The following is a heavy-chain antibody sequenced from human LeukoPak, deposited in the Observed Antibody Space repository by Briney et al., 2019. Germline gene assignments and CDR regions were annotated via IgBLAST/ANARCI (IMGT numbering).Heavy chain of an antibody. CDR3: ARLRARPYTRDYRYGLDV. J-gene: IGHJ6*02. CDR1: GLPFTTYP. V-gene: IGHV3-21*06. CDR2: ICAGSIYI. D-gene: IGHD6-6*01. Sequence: GGSLRLSCAASGLPFTTYPMDWVRQAPGKGLEWVSSICAGSIYIYYRDSVKRRFTISRDNAKNTLYLQMNSLRAGDTAVYYCARLRARPYTRDYRYGLDVWGQGTTVTVSS.